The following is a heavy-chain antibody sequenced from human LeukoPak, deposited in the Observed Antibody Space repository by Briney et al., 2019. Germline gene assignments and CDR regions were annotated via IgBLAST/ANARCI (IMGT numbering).Heavy chain of an antibody. D-gene: IGHD2-15*01. CDR2: ISASGGRT. CDR3: AKETTYCSGGSCYYEFDY. Sequence: GGSLRLSCAASGFTFSTYAMSWVRQAPGKGLEWVSAISASGGRTYYADSVKGRFTISRDNSKNTLYLQMNSLRAEDTAVYYCAKETTYCSGGSCYYEFDYWGQGTLATVSS. CDR1: GFTFSTYA. J-gene: IGHJ4*02. V-gene: IGHV3-23*01.